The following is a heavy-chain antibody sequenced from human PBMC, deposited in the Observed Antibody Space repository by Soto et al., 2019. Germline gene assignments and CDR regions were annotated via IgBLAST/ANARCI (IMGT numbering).Heavy chain of an antibody. CDR2: ISYSGST. D-gene: IGHD2-15*01. CDR3: ATMGTPATGLYFFDY. V-gene: IGHV4-30-4*01. J-gene: IGHJ4*02. CDR1: GGSISSGHYY. Sequence: SETLSLTCTVSGGSISSGHYYWSWIRQPPGKGLEWIGFISYSGSTYYSTSLKSRVTISVDTSKSQFSLNLSFVTAADTAVYYCATMGTPATGLYFFDYWGQGSLVTVSS.